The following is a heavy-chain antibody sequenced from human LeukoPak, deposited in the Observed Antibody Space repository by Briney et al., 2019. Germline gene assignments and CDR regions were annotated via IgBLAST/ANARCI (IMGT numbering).Heavy chain of an antibody. CDR2: MNPNSGKT. Sequence: GASVTVSFKASGYTFTSYDINWVRQAPGQGLEWMGWMNPNSGKTGYAQKFQGRVTMTRNTAISTAYMELSSLRSEDTAVYYCARGDYGSGSPDYGMDVWGQGTTVTVSS. J-gene: IGHJ6*02. V-gene: IGHV1-8*01. CDR1: GYTFTSYD. D-gene: IGHD3-10*01. CDR3: ARGDYGSGSPDYGMDV.